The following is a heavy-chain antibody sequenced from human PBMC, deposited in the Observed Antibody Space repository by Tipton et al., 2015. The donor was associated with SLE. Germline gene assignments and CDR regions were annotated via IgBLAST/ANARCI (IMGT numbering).Heavy chain of an antibody. V-gene: IGHV4-31*03. CDR2: IYNLGNT. CDR1: GDSISSGEYY. D-gene: IGHD3-16*01. J-gene: IGHJ3*02. CDR3: AGGNDLDAFDI. Sequence: TLSLTCSVSGDSISSGEYYWGWIRQHPGKGLEWIGYIYNLGNTYYNPSLKSRLAISIDTSKNQFSLKLSSVTAADTAVYYCAGGNDLDAFDIWGQGTMVTVSS.